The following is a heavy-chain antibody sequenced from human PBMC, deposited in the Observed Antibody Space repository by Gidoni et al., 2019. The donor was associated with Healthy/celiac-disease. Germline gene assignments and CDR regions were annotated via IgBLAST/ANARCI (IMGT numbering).Heavy chain of an antibody. D-gene: IGHD3-22*01. CDR3: ARDGVPPYYYDSSGYSSGSYHYFDY. V-gene: IGHV1-46*03. CDR2: INPSGGST. CDR1: GYTFTSYY. J-gene: IGHJ4*02. Sequence: QVQLVPSGAEVKKPGASVKVSCKASGYTFTSYYMHWVRQAPGQGLEWMGIINPSGGSTSYAQKFQGRVTMTRDTSTSTVYMELSSLGSEDTAVYYCARDGVPPYYYDSSGYSSGSYHYFDYWGQGTLVTVSS.